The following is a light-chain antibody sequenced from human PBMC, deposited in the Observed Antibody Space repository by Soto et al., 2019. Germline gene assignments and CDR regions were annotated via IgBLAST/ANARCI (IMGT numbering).Light chain of an antibody. CDR2: DSS. CDR3: QQNFNFPRT. V-gene: IGKV1-39*01. CDR1: QSISTY. Sequence: HLTQSPSSLSASVGDIITITCRASQSISTYLNWYQQKPGEAPTLLVYDSSTLQSGVPSRFSGSGFGADFTLTISSLQPEDFATYYCQQNFNFPRTFGQGTKVDIK. J-gene: IGKJ1*01.